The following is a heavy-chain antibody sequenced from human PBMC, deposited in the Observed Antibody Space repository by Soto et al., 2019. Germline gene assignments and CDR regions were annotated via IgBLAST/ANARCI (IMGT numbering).Heavy chain of an antibody. CDR1: GFTFSSYS. J-gene: IGHJ6*02. V-gene: IGHV3-21*01. D-gene: IGHD3-22*01. Sequence: GGSLRLSCAASGFTFSSYSMNWVRQAPGKGLEWVSSISSSSSYIYYADSVKGRFTISRDNAKNSLYLQMNSLRAEDTAVYYCARAPRMYYYDSSGYSPSSPYYYYGMDVWGQGTTVTVSS. CDR2: ISSSSSYI. CDR3: ARAPRMYYYDSSGYSPSSPYYYYGMDV.